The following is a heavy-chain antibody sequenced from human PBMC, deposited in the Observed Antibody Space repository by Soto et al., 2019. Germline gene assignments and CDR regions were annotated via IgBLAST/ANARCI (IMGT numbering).Heavy chain of an antibody. J-gene: IGHJ4*01. CDR3: AIGGSRWNGAFRFDY. CDR1: GFTFSSYS. D-gene: IGHD6-13*01. CDR2: ISSSSSII. Sequence: EVQLVESGGGLVQPGGSLRLSCAASGFTFSSYSMNWVRQAPGKGLEWVSCISSSSSIIYYADSVQARFTISTDTAKNSLNPQLNRMRAEDTDVHDFAIGGSRWNGAFRFDYWGQGTMVTVSS. V-gene: IGHV3-48*01.